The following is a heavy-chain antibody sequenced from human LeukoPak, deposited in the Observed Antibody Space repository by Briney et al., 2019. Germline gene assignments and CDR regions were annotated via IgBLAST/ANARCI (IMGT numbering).Heavy chain of an antibody. CDR3: ARGGNYGSFDY. Sequence: PGGSLRLSCAASGFTFTDYWMTWVRQAPGKGLEWVAHIKQDGNDKYYVDSVKGRFTISRDNAKNSLHLQMNSLRAEDTAVYYCARGGNYGSFDYWGQGALVIVSS. D-gene: IGHD3-16*01. V-gene: IGHV3-7*01. CDR2: IKQDGNDK. CDR1: GFTFTDYW. J-gene: IGHJ4*02.